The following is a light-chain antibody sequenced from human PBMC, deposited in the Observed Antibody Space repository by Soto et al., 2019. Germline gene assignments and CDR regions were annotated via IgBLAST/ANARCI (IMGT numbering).Light chain of an antibody. J-gene: IGLJ1*01. CDR1: SSDVGGFNF. CDR3: SSYTSTTTRV. CDR2: EVS. V-gene: IGLV2-14*01. Sequence: QSVLTQPASVSGSPGQSITISCTGTSSDVGGFNFVSWYQQYSGKAPKRMIYEVSNRPSGVSNRFSGSKSGNTATLTISGLQAEDEADYYCSSYTSTTTRVFGTGTEVTVL.